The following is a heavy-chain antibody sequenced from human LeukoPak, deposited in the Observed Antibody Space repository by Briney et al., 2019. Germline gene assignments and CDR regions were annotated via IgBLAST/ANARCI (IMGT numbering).Heavy chain of an antibody. CDR1: SDSMSRYY. Sequence: NPSETLSLTCTVPSDSMSRYYWSWIRQPAGKGLEWIGRIYTSGSTNYNPSLKSRVTMSVDTSKNQFSLKLSSVTAADTAVYYCAGSSYGYSVTVGGFDPWGQGTLVTVSS. D-gene: IGHD5-18*01. J-gene: IGHJ5*02. CDR2: IYTSGST. CDR3: AGSSYGYSVTVGGFDP. V-gene: IGHV4-4*07.